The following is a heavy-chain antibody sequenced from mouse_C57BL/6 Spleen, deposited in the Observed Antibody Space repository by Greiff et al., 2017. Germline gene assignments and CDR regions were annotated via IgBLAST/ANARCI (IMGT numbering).Heavy chain of an antibody. CDR2: INPSNGGT. CDR3: ARGNLGYYGSSYGWFAY. CDR1: GYTFTSYW. V-gene: IGHV1-53*01. J-gene: IGHJ3*01. Sequence: QVQLQQSGTELVKPGASVKLSCKASGYTFTSYWMHWVKQRPGQGLEWIGNINPSNGGTNYNEKFKSKATLTVDKSSSTAYMQLSSLTSEDAAVDYCARGNLGYYGSSYGWFAYWGQGTLVTVSA. D-gene: IGHD1-1*01.